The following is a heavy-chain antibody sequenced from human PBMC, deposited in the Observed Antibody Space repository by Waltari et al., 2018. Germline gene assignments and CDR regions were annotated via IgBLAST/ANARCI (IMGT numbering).Heavy chain of an antibody. Sequence: VQLQQWGAGLLKPSETLSLTCAVYGGSFSGYYWSWIRQPPGKGLEWIGEINHSGSTNYNPSLKSRVTISVDTSKNQFSLKLSSVTAADTAVYYCARDEVAAAGTFDYWGQGTLVTVSS. J-gene: IGHJ4*02. V-gene: IGHV4-34*01. CDR1: GGSFSGYY. D-gene: IGHD6-13*01. CDR2: INHSGST. CDR3: ARDEVAAAGTFDY.